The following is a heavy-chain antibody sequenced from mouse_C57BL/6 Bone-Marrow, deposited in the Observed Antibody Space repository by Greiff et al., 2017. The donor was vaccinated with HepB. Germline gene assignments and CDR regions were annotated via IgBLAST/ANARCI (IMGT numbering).Heavy chain of an antibody. D-gene: IGHD1-1*01. CDR2: IDPSDSYT. V-gene: IGHV1-69*01. CDR3: ATGGPSTVVATDYFDY. Sequence: QVQLQQPGAELVMPGASVKLSCKASGYTFTSYWMHWVKQRPGQGLEWIGEIDPSDSYTNYNQKFKGKSTLTVDKSSSTAYMQLSSLTSEDSAVYYCATGGPSTVVATDYFDYWGQGTTLTVSS. CDR1: GYTFTSYW. J-gene: IGHJ2*01.